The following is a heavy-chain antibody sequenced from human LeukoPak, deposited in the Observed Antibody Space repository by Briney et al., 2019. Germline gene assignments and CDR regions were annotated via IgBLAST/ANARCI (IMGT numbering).Heavy chain of an antibody. V-gene: IGHV3-53*01. CDR2: IYSGGKT. D-gene: IGHD3-22*01. CDR1: GFTVSDYY. J-gene: IGHJ4*02. Sequence: GGSLRPSCAVSGFTVSDYYMSWVRQAPGKGLEGVSVIYSGGKTYYADSVKGRFTISRDDSKNTLHLQMNSLRAEDTAVYYCARINYYDGSGFYRDYWGQGTLVTVSS. CDR3: ARINYYDGSGFYRDY.